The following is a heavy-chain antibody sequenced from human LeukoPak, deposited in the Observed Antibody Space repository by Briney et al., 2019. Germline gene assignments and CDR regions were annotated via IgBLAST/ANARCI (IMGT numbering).Heavy chain of an antibody. Sequence: PGGSLRLSCVASGFTFSRYSMNWVRQAPGKGLEWVSSISSSSSYIYYADSVKGRFTISRDNAKNSLYLQMNSLRAEDTAVYYCARDPQDYYDSSGRDYWGQGTLVTVS. V-gene: IGHV3-21*01. D-gene: IGHD3-22*01. CDR3: ARDPQDYYDSSGRDY. CDR2: ISSSSSYI. J-gene: IGHJ4*02. CDR1: GFTFSRYS.